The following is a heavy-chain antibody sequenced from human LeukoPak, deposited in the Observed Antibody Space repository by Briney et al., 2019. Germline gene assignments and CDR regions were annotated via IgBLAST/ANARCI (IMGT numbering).Heavy chain of an antibody. CDR2: ISYDGSNK. V-gene: IGHV3-30*18. D-gene: IGHD6-19*01. J-gene: IGHJ4*02. CDR1: GFTFSSYG. Sequence: GGSLRLSCAASGFTFSSYGMHWVRQAPGKGLEWVAVISYDGSNKYYADSVKGRFTISRDNSKNTLYLQMNGLRAEDTAVYYCAKGTSYSSGWPFDYWGQGTLVTVSS. CDR3: AKGTSYSSGWPFDY.